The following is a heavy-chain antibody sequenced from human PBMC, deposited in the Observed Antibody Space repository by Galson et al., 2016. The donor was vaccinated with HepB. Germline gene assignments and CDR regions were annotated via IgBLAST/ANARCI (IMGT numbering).Heavy chain of an antibody. Sequence: SLRLSCAASGFTFRSHAFHWVRQTPGKGLVWVSGIHTDGSSPIYADSVKGRFTITRDNTKNTLYLQMNSLRAEDSAVYYCGRGAYFGMDVWGQGTAVTVSS. CDR1: GFTFRSHA. CDR2: IHTDGSSP. V-gene: IGHV3-74*01. CDR3: GRGAYFGMDV. J-gene: IGHJ6*02.